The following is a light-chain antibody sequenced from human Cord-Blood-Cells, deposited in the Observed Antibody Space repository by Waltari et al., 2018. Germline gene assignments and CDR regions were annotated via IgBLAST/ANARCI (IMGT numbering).Light chain of an antibody. J-gene: IGLJ3*02. Sequence: QSALTQPASVSGSPGQSITISCTGTSSDVGGYNYVSWYQQHPGKAPKLMIYDVSNLPSGFSNRFSCSKSGNTASLTISGLQAEDEADYYCSSYTSSSTLVFGGGTKLTVL. CDR2: DVS. V-gene: IGLV2-14*01. CDR3: SSYTSSSTLV. CDR1: SSDVGGYNY.